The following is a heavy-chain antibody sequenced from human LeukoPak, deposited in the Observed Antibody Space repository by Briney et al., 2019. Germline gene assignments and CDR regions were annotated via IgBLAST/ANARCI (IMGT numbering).Heavy chain of an antibody. CDR3: ARSSIAAAGTQVY. V-gene: IGHV4-39*07. D-gene: IGHD6-13*01. J-gene: IGHJ4*02. CDR1: GGSISSSSYY. Sequence: SETLSLTCTVSGGSISSSSYYWGWIRQPPGKGLEWIGSIYYSGSTYYNPSLKSRVTISVDTSKNQFSLKLSSVTAADTAVYYCARSSIAAAGTQVYWGQGTLVTVSS. CDR2: IYYSGST.